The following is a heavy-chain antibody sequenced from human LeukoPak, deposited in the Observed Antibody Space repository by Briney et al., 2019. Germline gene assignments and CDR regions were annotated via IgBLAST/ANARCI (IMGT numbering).Heavy chain of an antibody. CDR2: IYYSGST. CDR1: GGSVSSSRYY. J-gene: IGHJ4*02. V-gene: IGHV4-39*01. D-gene: IGHD1-1*01. Sequence: SETLSLTCTVSGGSVSSSRYYWGWIRQPPGKGLEWIGNIYYSGSTYYNPSLKRRITMSVDTSKNQFSLKLSSVTAADTAVYYCASGYWDDPISTDYWGQGTLVTVSS. CDR3: ASGYWDDPISTDY.